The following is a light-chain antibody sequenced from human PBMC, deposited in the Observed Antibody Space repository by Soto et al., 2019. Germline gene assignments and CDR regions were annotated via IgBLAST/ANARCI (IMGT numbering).Light chain of an antibody. J-gene: IGKJ1*01. CDR2: DAS. Sequence: EIVVTQSQGTMSLSPGDRATLSCRASQSVSSSSLAWYQQKPYQAPRLLIYDASPRAAGIPDRFSGSGSGTDFTLAIARLEPEDVAVYYCHQYGTSPVTFGQGTTVEIK. CDR3: HQYGTSPVT. CDR1: QSVSSSS. V-gene: IGKV3-20*01.